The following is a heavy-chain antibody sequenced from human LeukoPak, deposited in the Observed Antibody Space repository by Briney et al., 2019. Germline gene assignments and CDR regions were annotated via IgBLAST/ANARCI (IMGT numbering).Heavy chain of an antibody. J-gene: IGHJ4*02. V-gene: IGHV1-2*02. Sequence: ASVKVSCKTSGYIFAGYYMHWVRQAPGQGLESMGWINPDSCGTKYVQKFQDRVTMTRATSISTAYMELTSLRSDDTALYYCARVRRDGSSRLFDHWGQGTLVTVSS. D-gene: IGHD5-24*01. CDR3: ARVRRDGSSRLFDH. CDR2: INPDSCGT. CDR1: GYIFAGYY.